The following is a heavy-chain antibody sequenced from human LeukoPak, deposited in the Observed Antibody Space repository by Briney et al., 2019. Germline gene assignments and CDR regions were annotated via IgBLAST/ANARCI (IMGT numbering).Heavy chain of an antibody. D-gene: IGHD4-17*01. V-gene: IGHV4-59*01. J-gene: IGHJ4*02. Sequence: PSETPSLTCTVSDGSITNYDWSWVRQPPGKGLEFIGHVHYSGTANYNPSLRSRVTISIDTSKKHFFLKLKSVTAADTAVYYCARGYGDFRVEGRYFHSWGQGTLVTVSS. CDR1: DGSITNYD. CDR3: ARGYGDFRVEGRYFHS. CDR2: VHYSGTA.